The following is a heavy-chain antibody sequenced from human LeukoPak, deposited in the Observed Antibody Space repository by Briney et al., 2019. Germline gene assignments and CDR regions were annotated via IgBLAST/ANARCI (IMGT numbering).Heavy chain of an antibody. CDR3: AREYYGSGSYVIDY. J-gene: IGHJ4*02. V-gene: IGHV4-59*01. Sequence: SESLTLTRTVFGASISRYTRSWIWQPPRKGLERIGYIYYSGSSNYNAVLESRSTIYDDTSKNQFSLKLTSVTAADTAVYYCAREYYGSGSYVIDYWGQGTLVTVSS. CDR2: IYYSGSS. CDR1: GASISRYT. D-gene: IGHD3-10*01.